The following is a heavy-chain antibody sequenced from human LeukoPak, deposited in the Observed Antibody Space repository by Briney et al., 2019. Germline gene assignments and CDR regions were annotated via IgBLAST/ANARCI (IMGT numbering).Heavy chain of an antibody. J-gene: IGHJ6*03. V-gene: IGHV3-53*01. D-gene: IGHD2-15*01. CDR2: IYSGGST. Sequence: GGSLRLSCAASGFTVSTNYMSWVRQAPGKGLEWVSIIYSGGSTYYADSVKGRFTISRDNSKNTLYLQMNSLRAEDTAIYYCAKNGDRGAYCTGGTCYPYFYYYMDVWGKGTTVTI. CDR1: GFTVSTNY. CDR3: AKNGDRGAYCTGGTCYPYFYYYMDV.